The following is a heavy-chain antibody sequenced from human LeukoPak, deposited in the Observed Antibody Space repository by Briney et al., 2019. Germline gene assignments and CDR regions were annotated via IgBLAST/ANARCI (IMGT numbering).Heavy chain of an antibody. CDR1: GGTFSSYA. Sequence: ASVKVSCKASGGTFSSYAISWVRQAPGQGLEWMGGIIPIFGTANYAQKFQGRVTITADESTSTAYMELSSLRSENTAVYYCARGSIAAAGTFDYWGQGTLVTVSS. V-gene: IGHV1-69*13. CDR3: ARGSIAAAGTFDY. CDR2: IIPIFGTA. D-gene: IGHD6-13*01. J-gene: IGHJ4*02.